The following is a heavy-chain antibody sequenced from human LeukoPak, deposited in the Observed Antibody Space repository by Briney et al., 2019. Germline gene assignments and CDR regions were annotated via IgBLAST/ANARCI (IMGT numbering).Heavy chain of an antibody. D-gene: IGHD5-18*01. CDR1: GYTFTGYY. CDR2: INPDSGGT. J-gene: IGHJ6*03. Sequence: GASVKVSCKASGYTFTGYYMHWVRQAPGQGLEWMGWINPDSGGTNYAQKFQGRITMTRDTSISTAYMELSRLRSDDTAVYYCARVGSYSYGYHYYYYYMDVWGKGTTVTLSS. CDR3: ARVGSYSYGYHYYYYYMDV. V-gene: IGHV1-2*02.